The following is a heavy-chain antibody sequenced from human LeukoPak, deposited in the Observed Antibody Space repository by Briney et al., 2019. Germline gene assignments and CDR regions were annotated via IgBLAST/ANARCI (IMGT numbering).Heavy chain of an antibody. CDR1: GYSFTSYW. D-gene: IGHD2-15*01. Sequence: GESLKISRKGFGYSFTSYWIGWVRQMPGKGLEWMGIIYPGDSDTRYSPPFQGQVTISADKSISTAYLQWSSLKASDTAMYYCARPLRSGGSFDGFDIWGQGTTVTVSS. CDR3: ARPLRSGGSFDGFDI. CDR2: IYPGDSDT. J-gene: IGHJ3*02. V-gene: IGHV5-51*03.